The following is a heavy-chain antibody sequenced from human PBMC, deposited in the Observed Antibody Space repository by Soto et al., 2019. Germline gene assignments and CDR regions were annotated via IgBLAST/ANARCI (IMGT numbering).Heavy chain of an antibody. J-gene: IGHJ4*02. D-gene: IGHD3-10*01. CDR2: ISGSGGST. CDR1: GFTFSSYA. V-gene: IGHV3-23*01. CDR3: AKVRPLWFGELQSYYFDY. Sequence: TGGTLRLFCAASGFTFSSYAMSWVRQAPGKGLEWVSAISGSGGSTYYADSVKGRFTISRDNSKNTLYLQMNSLRAEDTAVYYCAKVRPLWFGELQSYYFDYWGQGTLVTVSS.